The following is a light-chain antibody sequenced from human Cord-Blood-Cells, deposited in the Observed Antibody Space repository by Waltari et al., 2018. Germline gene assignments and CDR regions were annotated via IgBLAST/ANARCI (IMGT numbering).Light chain of an antibody. CDR3: QSYDSSNWV. J-gene: IGLJ3*02. CDR2: EDN. Sequence: NFMLTQPHSVSESPGKTVTISCTGSSGSIASNYVQWYQQRPGSAPTTVIYEDNQRPSGFPDRFSGSIDSSSNSASLTISGLKTEDEADYYCQSYDSSNWVFGGGTKRTVL. CDR1: SGSIASNY. V-gene: IGLV6-57*02.